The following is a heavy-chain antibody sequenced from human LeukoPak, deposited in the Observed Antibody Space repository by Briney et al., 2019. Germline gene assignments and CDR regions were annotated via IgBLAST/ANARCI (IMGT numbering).Heavy chain of an antibody. J-gene: IGHJ4*02. Sequence: TGGSLRLSCAASGFTFSSYGMHWVRQAPGKGLEWVAVIWYDGSNKYYADSVKGRFTISRDNSKNTMYLQMNSLRAEDTAVYYCAKSPVATSTCREYFDYWGQGTRVTVSS. CDR1: GFTFSSYG. V-gene: IGHV3-33*06. CDR3: AKSPVATSTCREYFDY. CDR2: IWYDGSNK.